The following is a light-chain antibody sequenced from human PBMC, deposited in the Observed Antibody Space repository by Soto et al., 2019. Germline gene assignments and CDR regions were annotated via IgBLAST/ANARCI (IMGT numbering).Light chain of an antibody. CDR2: DVS. CDR1: SSDVGGYNY. V-gene: IGLV2-14*01. Sequence: QSALTQPASVSGSPGQSITISCTGTSSDVGGYNYVSWYQQHPGKAPKLMIYDVSNRPSGVSNRFSGSKSGNTASLTISGLRAEDEADYYCSSYTSSSTALVVFGGGTKLTVL. J-gene: IGLJ2*01. CDR3: SSYTSSSTALVV.